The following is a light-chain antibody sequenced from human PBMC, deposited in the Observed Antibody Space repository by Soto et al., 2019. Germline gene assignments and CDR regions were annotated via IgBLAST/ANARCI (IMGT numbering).Light chain of an antibody. CDR3: QQYNNWPWGT. CDR1: RSVSSN. Sequence: EIVMTQSPATLPVSPGERATLSCRASRSVSSNLAWYQQKPGQATSLIIHGASTRATGIPARFSGSGSGTEFTLTISSLQSEDFAIYYCQQYNNWPWGTFGQGTRLEIK. V-gene: IGKV3-15*01. CDR2: GAS. J-gene: IGKJ5*01.